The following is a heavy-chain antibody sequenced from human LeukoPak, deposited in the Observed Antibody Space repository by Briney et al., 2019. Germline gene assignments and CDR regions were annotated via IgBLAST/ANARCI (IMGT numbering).Heavy chain of an antibody. D-gene: IGHD2-21*01. CDR2: IYYSGST. Sequence: SQTLSLTCTVSGGSISSGDYYWSWIRQLPGKGLEWIGYIYYSGSTYYNPSLKSRVTISVDTSKNQFSLKLSSVTAADTAVYYCARDGGGGEDYYYYYYMDVWGKGTTVTVSS. V-gene: IGHV4-30-4*08. CDR1: GGSISSGDYY. J-gene: IGHJ6*03. CDR3: ARDGGGGEDYYYYYYMDV.